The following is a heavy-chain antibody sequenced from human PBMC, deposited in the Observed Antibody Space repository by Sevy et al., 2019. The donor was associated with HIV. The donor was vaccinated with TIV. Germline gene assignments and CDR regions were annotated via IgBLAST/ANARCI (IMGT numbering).Heavy chain of an antibody. CDR3: AKGRMPSIGTLGLFDS. CDR2: KTGSAGDT. D-gene: IGHD6-6*01. Sequence: GGSLRLSCAASGFSLSNYAMSWVRQAPGKGLEWISTKTGSAGDTYYADSVKGRVTISRDNSKNTLFLQMNSLRAEDTALYYCAKGRMPSIGTLGLFDSWGQGTLVTVSS. J-gene: IGHJ4*02. CDR1: GFSLSNYA. V-gene: IGHV3-23*01.